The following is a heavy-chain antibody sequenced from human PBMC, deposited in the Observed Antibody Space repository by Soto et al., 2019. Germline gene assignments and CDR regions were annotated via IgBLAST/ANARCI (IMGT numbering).Heavy chain of an antibody. V-gene: IGHV3-66*01. Sequence: EVQLVESGGGLVQPGGSLRLSCAASGFTVSTYYMNWVRRAPGEGLEWVSVVYSGGTTYYADSVRGRFTISRDNSKSTLFLQMNSLRAEDTAVYYCARGRSASSDFDSWGQGTLVTVSS. D-gene: IGHD3-10*01. CDR2: VYSGGTT. J-gene: IGHJ4*02. CDR1: GFTVSTYY. CDR3: ARGRSASSDFDS.